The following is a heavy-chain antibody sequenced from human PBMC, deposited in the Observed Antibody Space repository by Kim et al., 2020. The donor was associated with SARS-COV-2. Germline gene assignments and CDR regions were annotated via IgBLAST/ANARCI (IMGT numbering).Heavy chain of an antibody. D-gene: IGHD3-22*01. CDR2: ISSSGSTI. J-gene: IGHJ3*02. CDR3: ARENHYYDSSGYPHDAFDI. V-gene: IGHV3-48*03. Sequence: GGSLRLSCAASGFTFSSYEMNWVRQAPGKGLEWVSYISSSGSTIYYADSVKGRFTISRDNAKNSLYLQMNSLRAEDTAVYYCARENHYYDSSGYPHDAFDIWGQGTMVTVSS. CDR1: GFTFSSYE.